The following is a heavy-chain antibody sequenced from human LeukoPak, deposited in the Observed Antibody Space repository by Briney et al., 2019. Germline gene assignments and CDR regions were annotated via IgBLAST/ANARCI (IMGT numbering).Heavy chain of an antibody. J-gene: IGHJ3*01. Sequence: GGSLRLSCAASGFTFSSYAMHWVRQAPGKGLEWVASINQPTSERYYVDSVKGRFTISRDNAKNSLYLQMSSLRAEDTAVYYCARRGSASRSGFNVWGQGTMVTVSS. CDR2: INQPTSER. V-gene: IGHV3-7*01. D-gene: IGHD3-3*01. CDR3: ARRGSASRSGFNV. CDR1: GFTFSSYA.